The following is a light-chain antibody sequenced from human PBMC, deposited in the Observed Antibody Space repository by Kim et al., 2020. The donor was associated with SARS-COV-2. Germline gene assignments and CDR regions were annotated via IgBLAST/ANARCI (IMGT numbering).Light chain of an antibody. J-gene: IGLJ1*01. CDR3: AAWDDSLSGYV. Sequence: GQRVTISCSGSSSKIGNNYVYWYQQPPGTAPKVFIYRNDQRPSGVPDRFSGSKSGTSASLAISGLRSEDEADYYCAAWDDSLSGYVFGTGTKVTVL. V-gene: IGLV1-47*01. CDR2: RND. CDR1: SSKIGNNY.